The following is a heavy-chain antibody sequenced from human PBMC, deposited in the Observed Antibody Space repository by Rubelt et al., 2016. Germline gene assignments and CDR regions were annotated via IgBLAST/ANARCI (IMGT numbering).Heavy chain of an antibody. CDR2: IKEDGTEK. CDR3: VRDALRGGDFDY. Sequence: VGSLRLSCAASGFTFSSYWMAWVRQAPGKGHEWVANIKEDGTEKYCLNSVKGRFTISRDNAKNSLFLQMSSLRAEDTAVYYCVRDALRGGDFDYWGQGTLVTVSS. V-gene: IGHV3-7*01. J-gene: IGHJ4*02. D-gene: IGHD2-15*01. CDR1: GFTFSSYW.